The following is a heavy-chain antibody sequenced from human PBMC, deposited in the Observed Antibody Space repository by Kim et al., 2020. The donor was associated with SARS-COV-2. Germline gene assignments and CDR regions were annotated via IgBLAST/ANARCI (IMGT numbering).Heavy chain of an antibody. Sequence: AAPVKGRFTISEDNSKNTLYLQMNSLRAEDTAVYYCAKLPVVTATGLFDYWGQGTLVTVSS. J-gene: IGHJ4*02. CDR3: AKLPVVTATGLFDY. D-gene: IGHD2-15*01. V-gene: IGHV3-23*01.